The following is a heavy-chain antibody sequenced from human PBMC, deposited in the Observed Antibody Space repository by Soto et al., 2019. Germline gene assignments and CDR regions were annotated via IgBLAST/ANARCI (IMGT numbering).Heavy chain of an antibody. V-gene: IGHV3-33*01. CDR3: ARGYDILTGPKGWTFDY. D-gene: IGHD3-9*01. CDR1: GFTFSSYG. J-gene: IGHJ4*02. CDR2: IWYDGSNK. Sequence: GGSLRLSCAASGFTFSSYGMHWVRQAPGKGLEWVAVIWYDGSNKYYADSVKGRFTISRDNSKNTLYLQMNSLRAEDTAVYYCARGYDILTGPKGWTFDYWGQGTLVTVSS.